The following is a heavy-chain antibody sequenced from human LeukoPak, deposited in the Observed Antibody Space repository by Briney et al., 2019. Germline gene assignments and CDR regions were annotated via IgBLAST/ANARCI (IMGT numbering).Heavy chain of an antibody. CDR3: ARVSGYANWFDP. D-gene: IGHD5-12*01. Sequence: PGGSLRLSCAASGFTFSSYSMNWVRQAPGKGLEWISYISSSSNTIYYADSVKGRFTISRDNAKNSLYLQMNSLRAEDTAVYYCARVSGYANWFDPWGQGTLVTVSS. J-gene: IGHJ5*02. CDR1: GFTFSSYS. CDR2: ISSSSNTI. V-gene: IGHV3-48*04.